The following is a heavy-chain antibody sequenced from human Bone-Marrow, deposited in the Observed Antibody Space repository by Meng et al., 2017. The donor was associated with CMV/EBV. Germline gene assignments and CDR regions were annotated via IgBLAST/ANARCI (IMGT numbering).Heavy chain of an antibody. J-gene: IGHJ4*02. CDR2: ISAYNGNA. Sequence: ASVKVSCKASGYRFTKYGISWVRQAPGQGLEWMGWISAYNGNADYAQKLQGRVTMTTDTSTSTAYMELRSLRSDDTAVYYCARSSSFLRGDYWGQGTLVPVSS. CDR3: ARSSSFLRGDY. CDR1: GYRFTKYG. V-gene: IGHV1-18*01. D-gene: IGHD6-6*01.